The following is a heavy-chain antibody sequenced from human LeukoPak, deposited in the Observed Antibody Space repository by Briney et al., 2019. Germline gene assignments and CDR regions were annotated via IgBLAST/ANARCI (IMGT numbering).Heavy chain of an antibody. CDR2: INAGGGST. J-gene: IGHJ4*02. CDR1: GFTFSSFA. V-gene: IGHV3-23*01. CDR3: AKDGGSGFGELFKDY. D-gene: IGHD3-10*01. Sequence: GGSLRLSCAASGFTFSSFAMSWVRQAPGKGLEWVSSINAGGGSTYYPDSVKGRFTISRDSSKDTLYLQMNSLRVEDTAVYYCAKDGGSGFGELFKDYWGQGTLVTVS.